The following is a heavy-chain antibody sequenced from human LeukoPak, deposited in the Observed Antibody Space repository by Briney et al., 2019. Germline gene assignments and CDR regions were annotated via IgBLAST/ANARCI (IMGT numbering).Heavy chain of an antibody. CDR2: ISSSSSYI. CDR1: GFTFDDYA. J-gene: IGHJ5*02. Sequence: GGSLRLSCTASGFTFDDYAMHWVRQAPGKGLEWVSSISSSSSYIYYADSVKGRFTISRDNSKNRLYLQMNSLRAEDTAVYYCAKHLTLGSSSWFDPWGQGTLVTVSS. D-gene: IGHD6-13*01. V-gene: IGHV3-21*01. CDR3: AKHLTLGSSSWFDP.